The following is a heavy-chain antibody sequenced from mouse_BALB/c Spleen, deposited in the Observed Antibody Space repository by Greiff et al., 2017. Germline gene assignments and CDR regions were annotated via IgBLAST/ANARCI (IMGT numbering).Heavy chain of an antibody. V-gene: IGHV5-15*02. J-gene: IGHJ1*01. CDR1: GFTFSDYG. Sequence: EVQVVESGGGLVQPGGSRKLSCAASGFTFSDYGMAWVRQAPGKGPEWVAFISNLAYSIYYADTVTGRFTISREKAKNTLYLEMSSLRSEDTAMYYCARGGSWYFDVWGAGTTVTVSS. CDR3: ARGGSWYFDV. CDR2: ISNLAYSI.